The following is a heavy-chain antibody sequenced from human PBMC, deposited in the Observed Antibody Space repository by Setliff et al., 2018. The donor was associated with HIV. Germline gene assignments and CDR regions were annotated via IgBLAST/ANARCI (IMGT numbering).Heavy chain of an antibody. CDR2: IKEDGSET. Sequence: PGGSLRLSCAASGFIIRNHWMTWVRQAPGKGLEWVANIKEDGSETYLVDSLKGRFTASRDNARNSLYLQMNSLRAEDTAVYYCASVLFNRKGWHWDRWGQGTLVTVSS. CDR1: GFIIRNHW. J-gene: IGHJ4*02. D-gene: IGHD6-19*01. V-gene: IGHV3-7*03. CDR3: ASVLFNRKGWHWDR.